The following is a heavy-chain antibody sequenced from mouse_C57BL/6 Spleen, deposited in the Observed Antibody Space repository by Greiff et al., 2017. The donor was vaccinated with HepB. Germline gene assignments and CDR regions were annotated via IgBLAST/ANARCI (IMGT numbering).Heavy chain of an antibody. J-gene: IGHJ2*01. CDR2: IYPRSGNT. CDR1: GYTFTSYG. V-gene: IGHV1-81*01. CDR3: ARVGGTTVVAPYYFDY. Sequence: QVQLQQSGAELARPGASVKLSCKASGYTFTSYGISWVKQRTGQGLEWIGEIYPRSGNTYYNEKFKGKATLTADKSSSTAYMELRSLTSEDSAVYFCARVGGTTVVAPYYFDYWGQGTTLTVSS. D-gene: IGHD1-1*01.